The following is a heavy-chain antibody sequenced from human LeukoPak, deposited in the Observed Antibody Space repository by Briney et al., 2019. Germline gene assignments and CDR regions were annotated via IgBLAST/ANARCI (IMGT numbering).Heavy chain of an antibody. V-gene: IGHV3-23*01. CDR2: FSGSGGST. CDR1: GFTFSSYA. D-gene: IGHD6-6*01. J-gene: IGHJ4*02. Sequence: GGSLRLSCAASGFTFSSYAMSWVRQAPGKGLEWVSAFSGSGGSTYYADSVKGRFTISRDNAKNSLYLQMNSLRAEDMALYYCAKSRELEYSSPYLDYWGQGTLVTVSS. CDR3: AKSRELEYSSPYLDY.